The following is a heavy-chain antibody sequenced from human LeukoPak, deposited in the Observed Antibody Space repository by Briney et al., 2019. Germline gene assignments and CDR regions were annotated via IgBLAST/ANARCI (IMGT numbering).Heavy chain of an antibody. CDR1: GFTFSTYA. D-gene: IGHD4-17*01. J-gene: IGHJ5*02. Sequence: PGGSLRLSCAGSGFTFSTYAMSWVRQAPGKGLEWVSSLSGSGDRIYYADSVKGRFTVSRDNSKNTLYLQMNSLRDEDTAVYYCARDYGDYIWFDPWGQGTLVTVSS. V-gene: IGHV3-23*01. CDR3: ARDYGDYIWFDP. CDR2: LSGSGDRI.